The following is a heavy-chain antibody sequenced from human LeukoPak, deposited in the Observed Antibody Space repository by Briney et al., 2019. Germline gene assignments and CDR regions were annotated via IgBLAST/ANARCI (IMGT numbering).Heavy chain of an antibody. J-gene: IGHJ5*02. CDR2: ISAYNGNT. CDR1: GYTFTSYG. V-gene: IGHV1-18*01. Sequence: GASVKVSCKASGYTFTSYGISWLRQAPGQGLEWMGWISAYNGNTNYAQKLQGRVTMTTDTSTSTAYMDLRSLRSDDTAVYYFAGWRLSTGTMFDPGGQRTLVTVSS. D-gene: IGHD1-7*01. CDR3: AGWRLSTGTMFDP.